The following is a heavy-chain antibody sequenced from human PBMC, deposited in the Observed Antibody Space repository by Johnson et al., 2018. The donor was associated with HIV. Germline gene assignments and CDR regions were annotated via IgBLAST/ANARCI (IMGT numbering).Heavy chain of an antibody. CDR1: GFTFKNSV. CDR2: ISYDGSNK. D-gene: IGHD5-18*01. Sequence: QVQLVESGGGVVQPGRSLRLACAASGFTFKNSVMHWVRQAPGKGLEWVAVISYDGSNKYYADSVKGRFTISRDNSKNTLYLQMNSLRAEDTAVYYCARELRGGHTDAFDIWGQGTMVTVSS. CDR3: ARELRGGHTDAFDI. J-gene: IGHJ3*02. V-gene: IGHV3-30*07.